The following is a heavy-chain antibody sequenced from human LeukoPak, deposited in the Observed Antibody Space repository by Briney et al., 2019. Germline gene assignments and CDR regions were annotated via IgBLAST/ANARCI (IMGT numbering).Heavy chain of an antibody. CDR2: ISAYTGDT. CDR3: ARDNQYCSSTSCYWDI. CDR1: GYTLTSYG. V-gene: IGHV1-18*01. J-gene: IGHJ3*02. Sequence: ASVKVSCRASGYTLTSYGINWVRQAPGQGLEWLGWISAYTGDTKYAQNLQGRVNMTTDTSTSTAYMELKSLRSDDTAVYYCARDNQYCSSTSCYWDIWGQGTMVTVSS. D-gene: IGHD2-2*01.